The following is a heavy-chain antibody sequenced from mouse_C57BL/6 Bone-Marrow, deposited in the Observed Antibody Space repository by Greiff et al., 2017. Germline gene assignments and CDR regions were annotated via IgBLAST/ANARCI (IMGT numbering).Heavy chain of an antibody. CDR1: GYTFTSYW. CDR2: IHPSDSDT. V-gene: IGHV1-74*01. J-gene: IGHJ1*03. CDR3: AIHPCSYWYFDV. Sequence: VQLQQPGAELVKPGASVKVSCKASGYTFTSYWMHWVKQRPGQGLEWIGRIHPSDSDTNYNQKFEGKATLTVDKSSSTAYMQLSSLTSEDSAVYYCAIHPCSYWYFDVWGTGTTVTVSS.